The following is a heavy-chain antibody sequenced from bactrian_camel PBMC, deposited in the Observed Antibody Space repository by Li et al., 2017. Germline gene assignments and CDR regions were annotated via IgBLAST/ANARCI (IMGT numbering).Heavy chain of an antibody. J-gene: IGHJ4*01. V-gene: IGHV3S6*01. Sequence: HVQLVESGGGSVQAGGSLRLSCSTSVFPRNYLMAWFRESPGKGREGVAAISLSGLEQWYGNSVKGRFTISRDNAKNILYLQMSNLEPEDSAMYYCAAGRWVCHNVGVTYGDVPYTSWGPGTQVTVS. CDR3: AAGRWVCHNVGVTYGDVPYTS. CDR1: VFPRNYL. CDR2: ISLSGLEQ. D-gene: IGHD6*01.